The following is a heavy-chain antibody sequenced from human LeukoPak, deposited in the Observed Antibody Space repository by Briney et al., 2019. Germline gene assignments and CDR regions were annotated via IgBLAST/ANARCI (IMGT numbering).Heavy chain of an antibody. CDR3: ARGPIQLVREWEYYFDY. D-gene: IGHD1-26*01. V-gene: IGHV4-34*01. J-gene: IGHJ4*02. Sequence: PSETLSLTCAVCGGSFSGYYWSWSRQPPGKGLEWIGEINHSGSTNYNPSLKSRVTISVDTSKNQFSLKLSSVTAADTAVYYCARGPIQLVREWEYYFDYWGQGTLVTVSS. CDR1: GGSFSGYY. CDR2: INHSGST.